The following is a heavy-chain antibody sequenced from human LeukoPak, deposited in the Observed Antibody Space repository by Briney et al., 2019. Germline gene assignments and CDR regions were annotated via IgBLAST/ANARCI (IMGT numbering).Heavy chain of an antibody. CDR1: GYAFTSYE. CDR3: ARLFVQEPSGCFDP. J-gene: IGHJ5*02. CDR2: MNTNSGNT. V-gene: IGHV1-8*01. D-gene: IGHD3-10*01. Sequence: GASVKVSSEASGYAFTSYEINWVRQAPGQGLEWMGWMNTNSGNTGYAQKFKGRVTMTRNTSTRTAYMELSSLRSDDTAVYYCARLFVQEPSGCFDPWGQGTLITVSS.